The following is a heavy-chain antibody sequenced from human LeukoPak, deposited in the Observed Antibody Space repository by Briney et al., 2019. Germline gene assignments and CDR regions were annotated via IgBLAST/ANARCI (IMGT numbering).Heavy chain of an antibody. D-gene: IGHD6-19*01. CDR1: GGSVSRDSYY. CDR3: ARGSGWSSYYYYYGLDV. V-gene: IGHV4-61*01. Sequence: SETLSLTCSVSGGSVSRDSYYWSWIRQSPGKGLEWIGYMHYSGNTNCNPALKSRVTVSADTSKNQFFLEVTSVTAADTAVYYCARGSGWSSYYYYYGLDVWGQGTTVTVSS. CDR2: MHYSGNT. J-gene: IGHJ6*02.